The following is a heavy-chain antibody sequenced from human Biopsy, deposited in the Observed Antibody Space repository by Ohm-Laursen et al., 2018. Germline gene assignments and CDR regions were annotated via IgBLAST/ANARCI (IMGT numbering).Heavy chain of an antibody. D-gene: IGHD3-16*01. Sequence: GSLRLSCAASEFNVDRNHMNWVRQAPGKGLEWVSMIHGGGRTDYADSVKGRFTVSRDNSKDTDYLQMNALRVDDTAMYYCAGAGGHSFWGQGALVTVSS. CDR3: AGAGGHSF. CDR2: IHGGGRT. J-gene: IGHJ4*02. V-gene: IGHV3-66*01. CDR1: EFNVDRNH.